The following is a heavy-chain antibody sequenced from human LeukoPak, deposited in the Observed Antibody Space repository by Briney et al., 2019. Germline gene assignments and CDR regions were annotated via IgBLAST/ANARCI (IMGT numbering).Heavy chain of an antibody. CDR3: AKSDWFDP. CDR2: SKYDGSTA. V-gene: IGHV3-74*03. J-gene: IGHJ5*02. Sequence: PGGSLRLSCETSGFTLKNYWMSWLRRAPGKGLEWVSRSKYDGSTAMYAESVKGRLTISRDNARGTLYLQMNSLRVDDTAVYYCAKSDWFDPCGRGILVTVSS. CDR1: GFTLKNYW.